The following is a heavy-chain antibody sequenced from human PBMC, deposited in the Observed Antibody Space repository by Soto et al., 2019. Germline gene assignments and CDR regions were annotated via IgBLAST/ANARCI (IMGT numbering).Heavy chain of an antibody. CDR3: TRLDGYSSGWYTH. CDR1: GFTFSSYW. V-gene: IGHV3-74*01. CDR2: INNDGSRT. J-gene: IGHJ4*02. Sequence: GGFLRLSCAASGFTFSSYWMHWVRQAPGKGLVWVAHINNDGSRTSYADSVKGRFSISRENAKNTLFLQMSSLSAEDTAVYYCTRLDGYSSGWYTHWGQGTPVTVSS. D-gene: IGHD6-19*01.